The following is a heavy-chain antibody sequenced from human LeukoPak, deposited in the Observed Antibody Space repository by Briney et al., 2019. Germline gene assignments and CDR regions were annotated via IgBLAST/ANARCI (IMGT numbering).Heavy chain of an antibody. Sequence: GGSLRLSCAASGFTFSSYAMHWVRQAPGKGLEWVAVISYDGSSKYYVDSVKGRFTISRDNSKNTLYLQMNSLRAEDTAVYYCARDINSYGYLDYWGQGTLVTVSS. CDR3: ARDINSYGYLDY. CDR2: ISYDGSSK. J-gene: IGHJ4*02. V-gene: IGHV3-30-3*01. D-gene: IGHD5-18*01. CDR1: GFTFSSYA.